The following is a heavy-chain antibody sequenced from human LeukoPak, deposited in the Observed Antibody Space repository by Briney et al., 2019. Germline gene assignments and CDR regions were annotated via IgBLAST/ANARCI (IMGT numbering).Heavy chain of an antibody. V-gene: IGHV1-69*05. J-gene: IGHJ4*02. Sequence: ASVKVSCKASGGTFSSYAISWVRQAPGQGLEWIGRIIPIFGTANYAQKFQGRVTITTDESTSTAYMELSSLRSEDTAMYYCARDTAWSPFCTNSVCYSDILDYWGQGTLVTVSS. CDR2: IIPIFGTA. D-gene: IGHD2-8*01. CDR1: GGTFSSYA. CDR3: ARDTAWSPFCTNSVCYSDILDY.